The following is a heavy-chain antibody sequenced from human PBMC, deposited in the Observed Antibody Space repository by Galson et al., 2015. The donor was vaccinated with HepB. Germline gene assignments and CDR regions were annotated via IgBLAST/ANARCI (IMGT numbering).Heavy chain of an antibody. CDR2: ISYDGSNT. V-gene: IGHV3-30*04. D-gene: IGHD4-17*01. CDR3: ARDSSDYGDYVFAY. CDR1: GFTFSSYA. J-gene: IGHJ4*02. Sequence: SLRLSCAASGFTFSSYAMHWVRQAPGKGLEWVAIISYDGSNTYYADSVKGRFTISRDNSKNTLYLQMNSLRAEDTAVYYCARDSSDYGDYVFAYWGQGTLVTVSS.